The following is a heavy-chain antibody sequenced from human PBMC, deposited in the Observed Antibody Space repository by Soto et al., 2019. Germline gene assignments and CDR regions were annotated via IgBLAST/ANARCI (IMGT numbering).Heavy chain of an antibody. CDR3: AREGSYGDYGVNYFDY. D-gene: IGHD4-17*01. Sequence: GGSLRLSCAASGFTFSDHYMDWVRQAPGKGLEWVGRTRNKANSYTTEYAASVKGRFTISRDDSKNSLYLQMNSLKTEDTAVYYCAREGSYGDYGVNYFDYWGQGTLVTVSS. V-gene: IGHV3-72*01. CDR1: GFTFSDHY. CDR2: TRNKANSYTT. J-gene: IGHJ4*02.